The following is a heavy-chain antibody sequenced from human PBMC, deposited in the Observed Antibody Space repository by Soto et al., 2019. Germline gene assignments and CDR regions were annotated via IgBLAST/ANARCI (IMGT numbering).Heavy chain of an antibody. D-gene: IGHD1-1*01. CDR1: GGSISNPSYY. V-gene: IGHV4-39*01. J-gene: IGHJ5*02. Sequence: PSETLSLTCTVSGGSISNPSYYWGWVRQPPGKGLEWIGDIFYTGRTYYSPSLKSRVTISVDTSKEQFSLNLTSVTAADTAVYFCAALPFRTPEASHGRSNWFGTWAPGTLVTVSS. CDR2: IFYTGRT. CDR3: AALPFRTPEASHGRSNWFGT.